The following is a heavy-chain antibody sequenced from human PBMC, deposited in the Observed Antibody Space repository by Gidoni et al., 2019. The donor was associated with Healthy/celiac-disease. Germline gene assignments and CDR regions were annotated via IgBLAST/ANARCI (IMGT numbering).Heavy chain of an antibody. Sequence: EVQLLESGGDLIQPGGSLRLSCAASGFSFNNYAMSWVRQAPGKGLEWVSGLSGSGGSSYYADSVRGRFTISRDNPKNTLFLQMNSLGVEDTALYYCAKGRVEYSGSYYPFDYWGQGTLVTVSS. J-gene: IGHJ4*02. D-gene: IGHD1-26*01. CDR1: GFSFNNYA. V-gene: IGHV3-23*01. CDR2: LSGSGGSS. CDR3: AKGRVEYSGSYYPFDY.